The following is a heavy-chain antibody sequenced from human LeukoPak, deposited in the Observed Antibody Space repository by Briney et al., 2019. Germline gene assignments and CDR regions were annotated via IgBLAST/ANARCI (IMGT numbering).Heavy chain of an antibody. J-gene: IGHJ4*02. D-gene: IGHD4-11*01. Sequence: GGSLRLSCAASGFTFDDYAMPWVRQAPGKGLEWVSGISWNSGSIGYADSVKGRFTISRDNAKNSLYLQMNSLRAEDTALYYCAKDMSAGAYSNYGGFDYWGQGTLVTVSS. CDR3: AKDMSAGAYSNYGGFDY. V-gene: IGHV3-9*01. CDR2: ISWNSGSI. CDR1: GFTFDDYA.